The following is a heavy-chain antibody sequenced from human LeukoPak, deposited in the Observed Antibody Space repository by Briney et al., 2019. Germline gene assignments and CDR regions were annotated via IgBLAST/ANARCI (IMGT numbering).Heavy chain of an antibody. V-gene: IGHV3-48*01. CDR3: ARDTHYYGSGSPAFDI. Sequence: PGGSLRLSCEGSGFTFSSYSMNWVRQAPGKGLEWVSYISFSSATIHYADSVKGRFTVSRDNAKNSLYLQMNSLRAEDTALYYCARDTHYYGSGSPAFDIWGQGTMVTVSS. D-gene: IGHD3-10*01. CDR2: ISFSSATI. CDR1: GFTFSSYS. J-gene: IGHJ3*02.